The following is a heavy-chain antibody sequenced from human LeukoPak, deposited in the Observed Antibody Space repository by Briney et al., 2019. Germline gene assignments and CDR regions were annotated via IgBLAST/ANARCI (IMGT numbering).Heavy chain of an antibody. CDR2: LHYSGTP. D-gene: IGHD5-24*01. Sequence: SETLSLTCTVSDDSISTNSYYLTWIRQTPGKDLEWVARLHYSGTPYYSPSLSSRISIFVDTSKRQFSLQVRSVTASDTALYYCSRGDDSYKQGNFWGQGTLVTVSS. CDR3: SRGDDSYKQGNF. CDR1: DDSISTNSYY. V-gene: IGHV4-39*01. J-gene: IGHJ4*02.